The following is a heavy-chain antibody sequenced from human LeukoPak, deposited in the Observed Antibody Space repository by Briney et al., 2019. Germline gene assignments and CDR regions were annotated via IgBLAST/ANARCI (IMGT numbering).Heavy chain of an antibody. J-gene: IGHJ6*03. CDR1: GFTFSSYA. Sequence: GGSLRLSCAASGFTFSSYAMSWVRQAPGKGLEWVSAISGSGGSTYYADSVKGRFTISRDNSKNTLYLQMNSLRAEDTAVYYCAKPPGVPRKIFGVVVYYYYMDVWGKGTTVTVSS. D-gene: IGHD3-3*01. CDR2: ISGSGGST. V-gene: IGHV3-23*01. CDR3: AKPPGVPRKIFGVVVYYYYMDV.